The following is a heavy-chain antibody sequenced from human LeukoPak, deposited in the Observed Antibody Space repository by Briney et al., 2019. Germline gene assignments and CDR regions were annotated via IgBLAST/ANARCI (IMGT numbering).Heavy chain of an antibody. CDR2: FDGNGPNT. CDR1: GFTFSSFA. CDR3: AKFPKSENCFDY. D-gene: IGHD3-3*01. J-gene: IGHJ4*02. V-gene: IGHV3-23*01. Sequence: GGSLRLSCAASGFTFSSFAMTWVRQAPGKGLEWVSGFDGNGPNTYYADSVKGRFTISRDNSKNTLYLQMNSLRAEDTAIYYCAKFPKSENCFDYWGQGTLITVSS.